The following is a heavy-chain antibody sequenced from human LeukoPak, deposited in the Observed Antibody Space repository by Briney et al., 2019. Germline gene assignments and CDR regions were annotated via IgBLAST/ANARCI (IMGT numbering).Heavy chain of an antibody. J-gene: IGHJ5*02. CDR1: GYTFTGYY. CDR3: ARSNWVRGVIIRFDP. V-gene: IGHV1-2*02. D-gene: IGHD3-10*01. CDR2: INPNSGGT. Sequence: ASVKVSCKASGYTFTGYYMHSVRQAPGQGLEWMGWINPNSGGTNYAQKFQGRVTMTRDTSISTAYMELSRLRSDDTAVYYCARSNWVRGVIIRFDPWGQGTLVTVSS.